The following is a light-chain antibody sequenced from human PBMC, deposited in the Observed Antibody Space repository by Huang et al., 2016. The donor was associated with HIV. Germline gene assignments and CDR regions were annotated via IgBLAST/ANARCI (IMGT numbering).Light chain of an antibody. CDR2: DVS. Sequence: EIVLTQSPATLSLSPGERATPPCRASQSVSSYLAWYQQKPGQAPRLLIYDVSNRATGIPGRFSGSGAGTDFTLTISSLEPEDFAVYYCQQRSNWPAFGQGTRLAIK. CDR3: QQRSNWPA. CDR1: QSVSSY. J-gene: IGKJ5*01. V-gene: IGKV3-11*01.